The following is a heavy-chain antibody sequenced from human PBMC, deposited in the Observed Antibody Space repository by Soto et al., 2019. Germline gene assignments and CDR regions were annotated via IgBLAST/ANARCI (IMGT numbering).Heavy chain of an antibody. J-gene: IGHJ4*02. CDR3: ARDRQYYYDSSGPLDY. Sequence: GASVKVSCKASGYTFTSYYMHWVRQAPGQGLEWMGIINPSGGSTSYAQKFQGRVTMTRDTSTSTVYMELSSLRSEDTAVYYCARDRQYYYDSSGPLDYWGQGTLVTVSS. V-gene: IGHV1-46*01. D-gene: IGHD3-22*01. CDR1: GYTFTSYY. CDR2: INPSGGST.